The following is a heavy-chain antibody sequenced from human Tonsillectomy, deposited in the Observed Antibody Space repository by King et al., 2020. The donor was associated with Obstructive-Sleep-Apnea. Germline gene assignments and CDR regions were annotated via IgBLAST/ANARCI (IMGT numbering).Heavy chain of an antibody. V-gene: IGHV4-59*08. Sequence: QLQESGPGLVKPSETLSLTCTVSGGAISNYYWSWIRQPPGRGLEWIGYMYYSGNTNFNPSLKSLVTISADTSKIQFSLRLSSVTAADTPVYYCARHRGVEDYGGYGDYFDYWGQGTLVTVSS. CDR2: MYYSGNT. CDR3: ARHRGVEDYGGYGDYFDY. CDR1: GGAISNYY. D-gene: IGHD5-12*01. J-gene: IGHJ4*02.